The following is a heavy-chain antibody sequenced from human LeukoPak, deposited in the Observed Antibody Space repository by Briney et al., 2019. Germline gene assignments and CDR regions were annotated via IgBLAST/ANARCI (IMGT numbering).Heavy chain of an antibody. J-gene: IGHJ4*02. CDR3: ASWLYSSSSLYDY. V-gene: IGHV1-2*02. D-gene: IGHD6-6*01. CDR2: INPNSGGT. Sequence: ASVKVSCKASGYTFTGYYMHWVRQAPGQGLEWMGWINPNSGGTNYAQKFQGRVTITTDESTSTAYMELSSLRSEDTAVYYCASWLYSSSSLYDYWGQGTLVTVSS. CDR1: GYTFTGYY.